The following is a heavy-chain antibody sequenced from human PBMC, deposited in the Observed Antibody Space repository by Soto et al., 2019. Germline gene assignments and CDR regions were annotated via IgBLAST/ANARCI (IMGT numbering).Heavy chain of an antibody. CDR1: GYTFTSYG. CDR2: ISAYNGNT. D-gene: IGHD3-3*01. Sequence: ASVKVSCKASGYTFTSYGISWVRQAPGQGLEWMGWISAYNGNTNYAQKLQGRVTMTTDTPTSTAYMELRSLRSDDTAVYYCARYYDFWSGHPTIDYWGQGTLVTVS. J-gene: IGHJ4*02. V-gene: IGHV1-18*01. CDR3: ARYYDFWSGHPTIDY.